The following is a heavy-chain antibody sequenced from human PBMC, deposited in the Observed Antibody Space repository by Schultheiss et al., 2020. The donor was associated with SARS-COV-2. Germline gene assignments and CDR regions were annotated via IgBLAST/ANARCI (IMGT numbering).Heavy chain of an antibody. D-gene: IGHD6-19*01. V-gene: IGHV3-30*04. CDR2: ISYDGSNK. J-gene: IGHJ3*02. Sequence: GGSLRLSCAASGFTFSSYAMHWVRQAPGKGLEWVAVISYDGSNKYYADSVKGRFTISRDNSKNTLYLQMNSLRAEDTAVYYCATLIAVAGNGAFDIWGQGTMVTVSS. CDR1: GFTFSSYA. CDR3: ATLIAVAGNGAFDI.